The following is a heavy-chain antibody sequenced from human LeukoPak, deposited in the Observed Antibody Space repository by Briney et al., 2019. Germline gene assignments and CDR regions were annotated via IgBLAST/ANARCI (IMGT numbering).Heavy chain of an antibody. Sequence: ASVKLSCTASGSTLTVYSFHWVRHRPGQGLGRKGWINPNSGGTNYAHKFQGRVTMTRDTSISAAYMELSRLRSDDTAVYYCANRDSWTDFQSNVFDIWGQGTMLTVSS. J-gene: IGHJ3*02. V-gene: IGHV1-2*02. CDR2: INPNSGGT. CDR3: ANRDSWTDFQSNVFDI. D-gene: IGHD1-20*01. CDR1: GSTLTVYS.